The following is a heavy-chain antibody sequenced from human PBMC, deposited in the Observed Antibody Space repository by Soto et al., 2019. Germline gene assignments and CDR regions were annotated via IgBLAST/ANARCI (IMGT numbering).Heavy chain of an antibody. J-gene: IGHJ6*02. CDR2: INPNSGGT. CDR3: ARDLAVRDYGDYVHYYYYGMDV. CDR1: GYTFTGYY. Sequence: QVQLVQSGAEVKKPGASVKVSCKASGYTFTGYYMHWVRQAPGQGLEWMGWINPNSGGTNYAQKFQGWVTMPRDTSISTAYMELSRLRSDDTAVYYCARDLAVRDYGDYVHYYYYGMDVWGQGTTVTVSS. D-gene: IGHD4-17*01. V-gene: IGHV1-2*04.